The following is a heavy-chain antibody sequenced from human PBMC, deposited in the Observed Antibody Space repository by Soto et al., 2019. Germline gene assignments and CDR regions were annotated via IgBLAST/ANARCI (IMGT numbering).Heavy chain of an antibody. D-gene: IGHD3-3*02. J-gene: IGHJ6*02. V-gene: IGHV1-18*01. CDR1: GYTFTSYG. CDR2: ISAYNGNT. Sequence: ASVKVSCKASGYTFTSYGISWVRQAPGQGLEWMGWISAYNGNTNYAQKLQGRVTMTTDTSTSTAYMELRSLRSDDTAVYYCARRSRPDKDILYYYYGMDVWGQGTTVTVSS. CDR3: ARRSRPDKDILYYYYGMDV.